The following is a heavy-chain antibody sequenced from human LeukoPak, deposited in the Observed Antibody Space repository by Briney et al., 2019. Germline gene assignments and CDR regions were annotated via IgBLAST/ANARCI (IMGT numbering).Heavy chain of an antibody. CDR1: GFTFSSYA. J-gene: IGHJ5*02. CDR3: AKIAKQLVLLNWFDP. Sequence: SGGSLRLSCAASGFTFSSYAMSWVRQAPGKGLEWVSAISGSGGSTYYADSVKGRFTISRDNSKNTLYLQMNSLRAEDTAVYYCAKIAKQLVLLNWFDPWGQGTLVTVYS. CDR2: ISGSGGST. V-gene: IGHV3-23*01. D-gene: IGHD6-13*01.